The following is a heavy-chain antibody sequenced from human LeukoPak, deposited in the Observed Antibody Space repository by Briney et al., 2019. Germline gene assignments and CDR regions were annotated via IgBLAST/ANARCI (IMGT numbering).Heavy chain of an antibody. CDR3: ARLAGAGSSGFDY. D-gene: IGHD1-26*01. CDR1: GFTFDDYA. V-gene: IGHV3-21*01. Sequence: PGGSLRLSCAASGFTFDDYAMHWVRKAPGKGLEWVSSISSSSSYMKYAESVRGRFTISRDNAKNSLYLHMSSLRAEDTAVYYCARLAGAGSSGFDYWGQGTLVTVSS. J-gene: IGHJ4*02. CDR2: ISSSSSYM.